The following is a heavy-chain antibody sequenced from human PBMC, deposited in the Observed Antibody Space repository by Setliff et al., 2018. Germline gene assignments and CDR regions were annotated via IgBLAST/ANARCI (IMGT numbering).Heavy chain of an antibody. D-gene: IGHD2-21*01. CDR3: ARNIPWTQPIDY. Sequence: GSLRLSCAASGFTFSSYEMNWVRQAPGKGLEWVSYISSSGSTIYYADSVKGRCTISRDNAKNSLYLQMNSLRAEDTAVYYCARNIPWTQPIDYWGQGTLVTVSS. V-gene: IGHV3-48*03. CDR2: ISSSGSTI. J-gene: IGHJ4*02. CDR1: GFTFSSYE.